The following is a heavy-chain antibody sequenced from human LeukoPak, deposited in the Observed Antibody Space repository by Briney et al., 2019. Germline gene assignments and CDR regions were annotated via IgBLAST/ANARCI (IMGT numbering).Heavy chain of an antibody. D-gene: IGHD2-8*01. CDR1: GFTFSNYG. J-gene: IGHJ4*02. CDR3: AKRNMYDFDY. V-gene: IGHV3-30*18. CDR2: ISYDGSNK. Sequence: GGSLRLSCAASGFTFSNYGMHWVRQAPGKGLEWVAVISYDGSNKYYADSVKGRFTISRDNSKNTLYLQMNSLRAEDTAVYYCAKRNMYDFDYWGQGTLVTVSS.